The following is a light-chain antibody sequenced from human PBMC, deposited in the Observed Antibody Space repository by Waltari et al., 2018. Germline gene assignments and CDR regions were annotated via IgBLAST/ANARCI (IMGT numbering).Light chain of an antibody. J-gene: IGKJ4*01. Sequence: EVVLTQSPATLSLSPGERATLSYRASQSVSVNLAWYQQRPGQAPRLLIYSASTRATGIPARCSGSGSGTEFTLTISSLESEDFAVYYCQQSHNWPPLTFGGGTKVEIK. CDR1: QSVSVN. CDR3: QQSHNWPPLT. V-gene: IGKV3-15*01. CDR2: SAS.